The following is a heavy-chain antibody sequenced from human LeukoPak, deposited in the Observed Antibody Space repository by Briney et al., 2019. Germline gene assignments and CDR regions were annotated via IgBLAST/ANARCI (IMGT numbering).Heavy chain of an antibody. CDR2: ISWNSDRK. CDR3: ATAAGATHF. Sequence: GGSLRLSCAASGFTFDDYGMHWVRQAPGKGLEWVSGISWNSDRKGYADSVKGRFIISRDNGKKSAYLQMNSLRVEDTAFYYCATAAGATHFWGQGTLVTVSS. J-gene: IGHJ4*02. V-gene: IGHV3-9*01. CDR1: GFTFDDYG. D-gene: IGHD1-26*01.